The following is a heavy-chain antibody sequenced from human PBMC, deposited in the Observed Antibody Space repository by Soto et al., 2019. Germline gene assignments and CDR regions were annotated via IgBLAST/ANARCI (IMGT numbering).Heavy chain of an antibody. CDR3: ASTVVTHNFGF. Sequence: GGSLRLSCADAGLTFSGYAIRWVRQAPGKGLEWVSAISGSGGSTYYADSVKGRFTISRDNSKNTLYLQMNSLRAEDTAVYYWASTVVTHNFGFWGQGTLVTVS. CDR2: ISGSGGST. CDR1: GLTFSGYA. D-gene: IGHD4-17*01. J-gene: IGHJ4*02. V-gene: IGHV3-23*01.